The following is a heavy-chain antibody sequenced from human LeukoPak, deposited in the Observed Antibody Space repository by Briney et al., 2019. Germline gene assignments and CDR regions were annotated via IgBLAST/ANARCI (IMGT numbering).Heavy chain of an antibody. D-gene: IGHD2-2*01. Sequence: GGSLRLSCAASGFTFSNYAMSWVRQAPGKGLEWVGFIRSKAYGGTTEYAASVKGRFTISRDDSKSIAYLQMNSLKTEDTAVYYCTRDRRYCSSTSCLKPFDIWGQGTMVTVSS. CDR1: GFTFSNYA. CDR2: IRSKAYGGTT. V-gene: IGHV3-49*04. J-gene: IGHJ3*02. CDR3: TRDRRYCSSTSCLKPFDI.